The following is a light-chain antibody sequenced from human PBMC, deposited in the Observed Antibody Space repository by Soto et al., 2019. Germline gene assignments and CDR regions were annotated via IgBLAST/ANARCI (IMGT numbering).Light chain of an antibody. Sequence: QSALPQPAFVSGSPGQSITISCAGASSNVGGYNLVSWYRQHPDNAPHLLIYEGTKRPSGVSDRFTATKSGNTASLTISGLQAEDEGDYYCSYALSVSHVVFGGGTKLTVL. CDR2: EGT. CDR1: SSNVGGYNL. CDR3: CSYALSVSHVV. J-gene: IGLJ2*01. V-gene: IGLV2-23*01.